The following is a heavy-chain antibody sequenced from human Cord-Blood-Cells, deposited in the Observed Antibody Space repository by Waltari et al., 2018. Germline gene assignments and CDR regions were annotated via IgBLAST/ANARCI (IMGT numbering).Heavy chain of an antibody. CDR3: ASQGDGLDY. J-gene: IGHJ4*02. CDR2: IYYSGST. V-gene: IGHV4-59*01. CDR1: GGSISSYY. Sequence: QVQLQESGPGLVKPSETLSLTCTVSGGSISSYYWSWIRQPPGKGLEWIGYIYYSGSTNYNPSLKSRVTISVDTSKNQFSLKLSSVTAADTAVYYCASQGDGLDYWGQGTLVTVSS. D-gene: IGHD3-16*01.